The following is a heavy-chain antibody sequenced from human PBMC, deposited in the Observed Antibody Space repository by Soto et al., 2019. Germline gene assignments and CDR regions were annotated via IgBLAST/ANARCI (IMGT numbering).Heavy chain of an antibody. CDR3: ARDPPYSSSWSYFDY. D-gene: IGHD6-13*01. CDR2: ITSTGSYI. CDR1: GFTFSDYS. J-gene: IGHJ4*02. Sequence: EVQLVESGGGLVKPGGSLRVSCAASGFTFSDYSMNWVRQAPGKGLEWLSSITSTGSYIYYADSVKGRFTISRDNAGSSLFLQMNSLRGEDTAMYYCARDPPYSSSWSYFDYWGQGTLVTVSS. V-gene: IGHV3-21*01.